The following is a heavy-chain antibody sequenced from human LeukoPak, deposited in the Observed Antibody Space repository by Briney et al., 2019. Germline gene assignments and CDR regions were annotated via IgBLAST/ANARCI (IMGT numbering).Heavy chain of an antibody. CDR2: ISAYNGNT. V-gene: IGHV1-18*01. J-gene: IGHJ5*02. CDR3: ARVLGYGDYFGWFDP. D-gene: IGHD4-17*01. Sequence: ASVKVSCKASGYTFTSYGISWVRQAPGQGLEWMGWISAYNGNTNYAQKLQGRVTMTTDTSTSTAYMELRSLRSDDTAVYYCARVLGYGDYFGWFDPWGQGTLVTVSS. CDR1: GYTFTSYG.